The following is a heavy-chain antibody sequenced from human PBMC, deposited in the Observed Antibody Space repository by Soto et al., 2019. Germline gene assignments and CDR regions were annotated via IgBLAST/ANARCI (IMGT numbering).Heavy chain of an antibody. Sequence: GESLKISCKGSGYSFTSYWIGWVRQMPGKGLEWMGIIYPGDSDTRYSPSFQGQVTISADKSISTAYLQWSSLKASDTAMYYCAFIRGGVVPAALDAFDIWGQGTMVTVSS. J-gene: IGHJ3*02. D-gene: IGHD2-2*01. CDR1: GYSFTSYW. CDR3: AFIRGGVVPAALDAFDI. V-gene: IGHV5-51*01. CDR2: IYPGDSDT.